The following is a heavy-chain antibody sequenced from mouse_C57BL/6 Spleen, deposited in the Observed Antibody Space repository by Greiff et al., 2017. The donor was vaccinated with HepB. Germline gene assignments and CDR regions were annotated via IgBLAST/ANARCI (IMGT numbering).Heavy chain of an antibody. CDR3: ARLGGSLDY. CDR2: ISSGSSTI. CDR1: GFTFSDYG. J-gene: IGHJ2*01. V-gene: IGHV5-17*01. D-gene: IGHD1-1*01. Sequence: EVMLVESGGGLVKPGGSLKLSCAASGFTFSDYGMHWVRQAPEKGLEWVAYISSGSSTIYYADTVKGRFTISRDNAKNTLFLQMTSLRSEDTAMYYCARLGGSLDYWGQGTTLTVSS.